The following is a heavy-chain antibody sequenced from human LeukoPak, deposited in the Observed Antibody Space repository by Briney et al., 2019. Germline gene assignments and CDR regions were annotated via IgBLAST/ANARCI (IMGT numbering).Heavy chain of an antibody. V-gene: IGHV1-18*01. J-gene: IGHJ4*02. CDR2: ISAYNGNT. Sequence: ASVKVSCKASGYTFTSYGISGVRQAPGQGLEWMGWISAYNGNTNYAQKLQGRVTMTTDTSTSTAYMELRSLRSDETAVYYCARVKGYTVTADYWGQGTLVTVSS. D-gene: IGHD1-1*01. CDR1: GYTFTSYG. CDR3: ARVKGYTVTADY.